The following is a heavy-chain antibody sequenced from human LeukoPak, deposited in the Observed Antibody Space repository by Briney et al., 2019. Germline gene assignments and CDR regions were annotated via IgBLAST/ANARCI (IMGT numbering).Heavy chain of an antibody. V-gene: IGHV4-4*07. Sequence: SETLSLTCTVSGGSISSYYWSWIQQPAGKGLEWIGRIYTSGSTNYNPSLKSRVTMSVDTSKDQFSLKLSSVTAADTAVYYCASAAADYYDGSPFDYWGQGTLVTVSS. CDR2: IYTSGST. J-gene: IGHJ4*02. CDR3: ASAAADYYDGSPFDY. CDR1: GGSISSYY. D-gene: IGHD3-22*01.